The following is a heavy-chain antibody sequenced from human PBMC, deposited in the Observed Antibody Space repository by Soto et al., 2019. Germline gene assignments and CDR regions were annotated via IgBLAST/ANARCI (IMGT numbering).Heavy chain of an antibody. CDR1: GFIFRSYG. Sequence: GGSLRLCCETSGFIFRSYGMHWVRQAPGKGLEWVAVVWYDGSNIDYGESVKGRFTVSRDDSKNTLYLQMNNLRADDTAVYYCARVGYCTSTSSNCPFESWGQGTLVTVSS. CDR3: ARVGYCTSTSSNCPFES. D-gene: IGHD2-2*01. J-gene: IGHJ4*02. V-gene: IGHV3-33*01. CDR2: VWYDGSNI.